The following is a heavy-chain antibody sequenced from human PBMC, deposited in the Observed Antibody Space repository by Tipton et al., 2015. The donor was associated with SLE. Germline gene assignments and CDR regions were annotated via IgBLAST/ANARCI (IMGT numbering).Heavy chain of an antibody. CDR1: GDSISTDNYY. Sequence: TLSLTCTVSGDSISTDNYYWGWTRQPAGKELEWIGHIYFSGQTYYNPSLKSRVTISVDTSKNQFSLKLNSVTATDAAVYYCARASFIVGSTTFWFDPWGQGALVIVSS. CDR2: IYFSGQT. D-gene: IGHD1-26*01. J-gene: IGHJ5*02. CDR3: ARASFIVGSTTFWFDP. V-gene: IGHV4-61*09.